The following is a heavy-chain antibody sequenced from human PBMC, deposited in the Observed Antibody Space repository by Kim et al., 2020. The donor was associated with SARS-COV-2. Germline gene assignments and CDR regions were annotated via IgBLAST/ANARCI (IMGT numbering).Heavy chain of an antibody. D-gene: IGHD4-17*01. CDR3: ARGSGPGPTVPGWFDP. CDR1: GGTFSSYA. J-gene: IGHJ5*02. CDR2: NIPILGIA. V-gene: IGHV1-69*04. Sequence: SVKVSCKASGGTFSSYAISWVRHAPGQGLEWMGSNIPILGIANYAQKFQGRVTITADKSTSAPHIELSSLSSEYTAVYYCARGSGPGPTVPGWFDPSVQ.